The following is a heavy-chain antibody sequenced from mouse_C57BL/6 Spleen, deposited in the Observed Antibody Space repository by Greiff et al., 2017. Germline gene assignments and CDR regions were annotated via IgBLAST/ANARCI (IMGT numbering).Heavy chain of an antibody. J-gene: IGHJ1*03. V-gene: IGHV1-69*01. Sequence: VQLQQPGAELVMPGASVKLSCKASGYTFTSYWMHWVQQRPGQGLEWIGEIDPSDSYTNYNQKVKGKSTLTVDKSSSTAYMKLSSLTSEDSAVYYGARRGYGSSHWYFDVWGTGTTVTVSS. CDR3: ARRGYGSSHWYFDV. CDR1: GYTFTSYW. D-gene: IGHD1-1*01. CDR2: IDPSDSYT.